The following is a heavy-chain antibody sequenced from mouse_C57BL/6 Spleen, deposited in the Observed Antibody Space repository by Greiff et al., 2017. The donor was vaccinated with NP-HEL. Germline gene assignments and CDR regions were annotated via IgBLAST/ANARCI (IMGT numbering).Heavy chain of an antibody. V-gene: IGHV1-81*01. Sequence: VQLQQSGAELARPGASVKLSCKASGYTFTSYGISWVKQRTGQGLEWIGEIYPRSGNTYYNEKFKGKATLTADKSSSTAYMELRSLTSEDSAVYFCARSDYSNYGYYYAMDYWGQGTSVTVSS. J-gene: IGHJ4*01. CDR1: GYTFTSYG. D-gene: IGHD2-5*01. CDR3: ARSDYSNYGYYYAMDY. CDR2: IYPRSGNT.